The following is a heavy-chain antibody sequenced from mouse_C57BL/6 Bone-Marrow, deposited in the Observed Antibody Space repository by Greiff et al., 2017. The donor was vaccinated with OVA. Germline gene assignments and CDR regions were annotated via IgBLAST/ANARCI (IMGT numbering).Heavy chain of an antibody. CDR1: GYTFTSYW. J-gene: IGHJ3*01. Sequence: VQLQQPGAELVKPGASVKMSCKASGYTFTSYWITWVKQRPGQGLEWIGDIYPVSGSTNYNEKFKSKATLTVDTSSSTAYMQLSSLTSEDSAVYYCASSRDTYYGPWFAYWGQGTLVTVSA. V-gene: IGHV1-55*01. D-gene: IGHD2-10*01. CDR2: IYPVSGST. CDR3: ASSRDTYYGPWFAY.